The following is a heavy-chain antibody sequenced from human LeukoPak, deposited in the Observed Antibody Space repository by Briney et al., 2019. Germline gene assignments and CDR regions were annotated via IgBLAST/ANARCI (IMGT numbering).Heavy chain of an antibody. D-gene: IGHD3-3*01. J-gene: IGHJ6*02. CDR2: IRDSGSST. CDR1: GFTFSSYA. Sequence: PTGGSLRLSCAASGFTFSSYAMSWVRQAPGKGLEWVSAIRDSGSSTHYADSVKGRFTISRDNSKNTLYLQMNSLRAEDTAVCYCARDTLTYYDFWSGYHFYYGMDVWGQGTTVTVSS. CDR3: ARDTLTYYDFWSGYHFYYGMDV. V-gene: IGHV3-23*01.